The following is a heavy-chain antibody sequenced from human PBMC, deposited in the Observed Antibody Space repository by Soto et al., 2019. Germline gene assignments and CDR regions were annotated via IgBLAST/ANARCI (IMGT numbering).Heavy chain of an antibody. CDR3: ARVRSLYYGMDV. D-gene: IGHD3-10*01. CDR1: GYTFSNYI. Sequence: ASVKVSCKASGYTFSNYILHWERQAPGQRLEWMGWINAGNGYTKYSRKFQGRVTITRDTSANTASMELNSLRSEDTAVYYCARVRSLYYGMDVWGQGTTVTVS. J-gene: IGHJ6*02. CDR2: INAGNGYT. V-gene: IGHV1-3*01.